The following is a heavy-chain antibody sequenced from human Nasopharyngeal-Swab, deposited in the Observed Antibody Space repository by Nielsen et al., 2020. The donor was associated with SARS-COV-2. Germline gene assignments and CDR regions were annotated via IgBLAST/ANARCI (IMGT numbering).Heavy chain of an antibody. Sequence: SETLSLTCDVYGGSFTTYSWIWIRQPPGKGLEWIGEINHIGSTNYNTYNPSLNSRVTISLATSKNQFSLTLTSVTAADTAIYFCARGRYYGDYDYWGQGALVTVSS. CDR3: ARGRYYGDYDY. CDR2: INHIGST. D-gene: IGHD4-17*01. V-gene: IGHV4-34*01. CDR1: GGSFTTYS. J-gene: IGHJ4*02.